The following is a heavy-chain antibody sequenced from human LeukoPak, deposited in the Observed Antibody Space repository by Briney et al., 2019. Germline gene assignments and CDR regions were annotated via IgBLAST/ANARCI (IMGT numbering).Heavy chain of an antibody. Sequence: PSETLSLACTVPGGSISSYYWSWIRQPPGKGLEWIGYIYYSGSTNYNPSLKSRVTISVDTSKNQFSLKLSSVTAADTAVYYCARDLEIGDGEGAFDIWGQGTMVTVSS. V-gene: IGHV4-59*01. J-gene: IGHJ3*02. CDR1: GGSISSYY. CDR2: IYYSGST. D-gene: IGHD4-17*01. CDR3: ARDLEIGDGEGAFDI.